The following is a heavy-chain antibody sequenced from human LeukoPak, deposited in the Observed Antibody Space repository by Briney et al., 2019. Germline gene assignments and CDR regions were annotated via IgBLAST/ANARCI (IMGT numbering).Heavy chain of an antibody. V-gene: IGHV4-59*08. J-gene: IGHJ4*02. CDR3: ATALPFRLVH. CDR2: IYYSGST. D-gene: IGHD6-19*01. CDR1: GSSISSYY. Sequence: SETLSLTCTVSGSSISSYYWSWIRQPPGKGLEWIGYIYYSGSTNYNPSLKSRVTISVDTSKNQFSLKLSSVTAADTAVYYCATALPFRLVHWGQGTLVTVS.